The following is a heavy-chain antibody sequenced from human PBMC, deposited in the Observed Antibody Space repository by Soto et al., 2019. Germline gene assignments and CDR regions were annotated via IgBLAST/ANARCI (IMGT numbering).Heavy chain of an antibody. CDR2: INPNSGVT. CDR1: GDTFTDYY. D-gene: IGHD5-12*01. J-gene: IGHJ6*03. CDR3: ARERGGATATLDYYYFYMDV. Sequence: QVQLVQSGAEVKKPGASVTVSCRSSGDTFTDYYMHWVRQAPGQGLEWMGWINPNSGVTKYAQKFQGWVTMTRDTSIRTVYMQLSRLRSDDTAVYYWARERGGATATLDYYYFYMDVWGTGTTVTVSS. V-gene: IGHV1-2*04.